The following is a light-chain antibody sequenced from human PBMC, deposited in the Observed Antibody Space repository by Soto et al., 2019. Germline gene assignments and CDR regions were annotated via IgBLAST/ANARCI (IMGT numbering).Light chain of an antibody. J-gene: IGKJ4*01. CDR2: TAS. V-gene: IGKV1-6*01. CDR1: QDIRKE. CDR3: LQDYSYPLT. Sequence: AIPMTQSPSSLSADVGDRVTITCRASQDIRKELGWYQQKPGNAPKVLIYTASTLQSGVPSRFSGSGSGTDFSLTISSLQPEDFATYYCLQDYSYPLTFGGGTKVEIK.